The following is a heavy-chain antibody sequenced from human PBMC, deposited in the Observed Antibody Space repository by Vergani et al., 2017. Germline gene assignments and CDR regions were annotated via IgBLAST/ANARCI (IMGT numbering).Heavy chain of an antibody. CDR1: GYSISSGYY. Sequence: QVQLQESGPGLVKPSETLSLTCTVSGYSISSGYYWGWIRQPPGKGLEWIGSIYHSGSTYYNPSLKSRVTISVDTSKNQCSLKLSSVTAADTAVYYCARGRVGGGDYWGQGTLVTVSS. CDR2: IYHSGST. D-gene: IGHD3-16*01. J-gene: IGHJ4*02. CDR3: ARGRVGGGDY. V-gene: IGHV4-38-2*02.